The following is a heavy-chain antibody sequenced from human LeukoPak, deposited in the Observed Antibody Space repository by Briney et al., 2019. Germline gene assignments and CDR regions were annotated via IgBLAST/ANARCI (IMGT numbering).Heavy chain of an antibody. CDR3: ARGPLYGDYIDAFDI. CDR1: GGSITDYH. J-gene: IGHJ3*02. Sequence: PSETLSLTCTVSGGSITDYHWSWIRQPPGKGLEYIGYIYNRGSTFYNPSLKSRVTISTDTSKKQFSLKLTSVTAADTAVYYCARGPLYGDYIDAFDIWGQGTMVTVSS. D-gene: IGHD4-17*01. V-gene: IGHV4-59*01. CDR2: IYNRGST.